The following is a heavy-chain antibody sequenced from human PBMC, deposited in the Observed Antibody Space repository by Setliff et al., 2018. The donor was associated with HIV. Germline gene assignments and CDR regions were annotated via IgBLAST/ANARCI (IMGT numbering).Heavy chain of an antibody. V-gene: IGHV4-39*01. CDR1: GGSIRSASYF. CDR2: VFYSGST. J-gene: IGHJ5*02. Sequence: LSLTCTVSGGSIRSASYFWGWIRQSPGRGLEWIGSVFYSGSTYYNPSLRSRITISVDMSKNQFSLKLNSVTAADTAIYYCARHRSYGDYDPNWFDPWGRGTLVTVSS. D-gene: IGHD4-17*01. CDR3: ARHRSYGDYDPNWFDP.